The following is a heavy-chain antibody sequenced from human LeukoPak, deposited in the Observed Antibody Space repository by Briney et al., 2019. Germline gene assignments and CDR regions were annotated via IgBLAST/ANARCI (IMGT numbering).Heavy chain of an antibody. D-gene: IGHD5-24*01. CDR2: ISSSSSYI. CDR3: ARDSPVEMATIDY. Sequence: GGSLRLSCAASGFTFSSYSMNWARQAPGKGLEWVSSISSSSSYIYYADSVKGRFTISRDNAKNSLYLQMNNLRAEDTAVYYCARDSPVEMATIDYWGQGTLVTVSS. J-gene: IGHJ4*02. CDR1: GFTFSSYS. V-gene: IGHV3-21*01.